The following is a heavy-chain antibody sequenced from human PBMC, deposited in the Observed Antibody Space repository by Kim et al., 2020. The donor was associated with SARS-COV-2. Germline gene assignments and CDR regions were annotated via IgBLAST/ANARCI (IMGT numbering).Heavy chain of an antibody. D-gene: IGHD1-26*01. Sequence: SETLSLTCTVSGGSISSYYWSWIRQPPGKVLEWIGYIYYSGSTNYNPSLKSRVTISVDTSKNQFSLKLSSVTAADTAVYYCARGGGGSYPFDYWGQGTLVTVSS. CDR2: IYYSGST. CDR1: GGSISSYY. V-gene: IGHV4-59*08. J-gene: IGHJ4*02. CDR3: ARGGGGSYPFDY.